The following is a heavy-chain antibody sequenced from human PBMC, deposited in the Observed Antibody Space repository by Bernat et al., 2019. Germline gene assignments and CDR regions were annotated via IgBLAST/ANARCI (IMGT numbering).Heavy chain of an antibody. Sequence: EVQVVESGGGLVKPGGSLRLSCAASGFTFSNAWMNWVRQAPGKGLEWVGRIKSKTDGGTEDYPGPVKGRFIISRDDSKNTLYLEMNSLKTEDTAIYYCITADYSRRVGPVVYCGLGTLVTASS. J-gene: IGHJ4*02. CDR3: ITADYSRRVGPVVY. D-gene: IGHD2-15*01. CDR2: IKSKTDGGTE. CDR1: GFTFSNAW. V-gene: IGHV3-15*07.